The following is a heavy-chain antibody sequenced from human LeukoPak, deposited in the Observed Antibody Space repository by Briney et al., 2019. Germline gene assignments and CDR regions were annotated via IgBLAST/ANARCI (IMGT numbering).Heavy chain of an antibody. CDR1: GGSLSSYY. V-gene: IGHV4-59*01. CDR3: ARERLLWFGDRWFDP. CDR2: MYYSVST. D-gene: IGHD3-10*01. Sequence: SETLSLTCTVSGGSLSSYYWSWIRQPPGKGLEWIGYMYYSVSTNYNPSLKSPVTISVATSKNQFSLKLSSVTAADTAVYYCARERLLWFGDRWFDPWGQGTLVTVSS. J-gene: IGHJ5*02.